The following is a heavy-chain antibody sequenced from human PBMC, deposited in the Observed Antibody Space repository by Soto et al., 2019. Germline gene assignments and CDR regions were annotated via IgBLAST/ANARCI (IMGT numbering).Heavy chain of an antibody. CDR3: ARWGIFWGGHFDS. D-gene: IGHD3-3*01. CDR1: GFNVSAYY. CDR2: FFTGGTT. J-gene: IGHJ4*02. V-gene: IGHV3-66*01. Sequence: VQLVESGGGVVQPGGSLRLSCAASGFNVSAYYMSWVRQAPGEGLEWVSVFFTGGTTAYADSVKGRFTISRDDSKNTVYLQMNGLRVDDAGLYYCARWGIFWGGHFDSWGQGTVVTVSS.